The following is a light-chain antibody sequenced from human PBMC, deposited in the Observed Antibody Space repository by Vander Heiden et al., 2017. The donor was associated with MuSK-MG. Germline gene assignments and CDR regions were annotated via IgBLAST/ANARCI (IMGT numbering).Light chain of an antibody. CDR3: QQYNNWPPVT. CDR2: GAS. V-gene: IGKV3-15*01. Sequence: EIVMTQSPATLAVSTGERATLSCRASQSVSSNLAWYQQKPGQAPRLLSYGASTRATGIPARFSGSGSGTEFTLTISSLQSEDFAVYYCQQYNNWPPVTFGQGTKLEIK. J-gene: IGKJ2*01. CDR1: QSVSSN.